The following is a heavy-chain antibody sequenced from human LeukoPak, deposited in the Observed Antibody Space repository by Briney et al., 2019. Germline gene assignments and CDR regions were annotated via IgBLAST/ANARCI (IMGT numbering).Heavy chain of an antibody. V-gene: IGHV3-48*04. CDR2: ISSSRRTI. J-gene: IGHJ4*02. Sequence: PGGSLRLSCAASGFTFSLFGMTWVRQAPGKGLEWISYISSSRRTINYADSVKGRFTISRDNAKNSLYLQMNNLRAEDTAVYYCERDGDSGGYYYGPFDNWGQGTLVTVSS. CDR1: GFTFSLFG. D-gene: IGHD3-22*01. CDR3: ERDGDSGGYYYGPFDN.